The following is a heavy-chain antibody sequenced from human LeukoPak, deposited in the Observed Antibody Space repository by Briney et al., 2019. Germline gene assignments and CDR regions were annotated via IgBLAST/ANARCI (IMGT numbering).Heavy chain of an antibody. CDR2: ISSSGTTT. V-gene: IGHV3-48*03. CDR3: ARGYGSGSSHIDY. Sequence: GGSLRLSCAASGFTFSSYEMNWVRQAPGKGLERVSYISSSGTTTYYAASVKGRFTISRDNAKNSLYLQMNSLRAEDTAVYYCARGYGSGSSHIDYWGQGTLVTVSS. CDR1: GFTFSSYE. D-gene: IGHD3-10*01. J-gene: IGHJ4*02.